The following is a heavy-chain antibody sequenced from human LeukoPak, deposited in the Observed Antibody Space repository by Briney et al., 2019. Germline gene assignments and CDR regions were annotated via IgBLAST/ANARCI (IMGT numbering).Heavy chain of an antibody. Sequence: GGSLRLSCAAYGFTFSSYSMNWVRQAPGKGLEWVSSIGSSSYIYYADSVKGRFTISRDNSKNTLYLHMNSLRAEDTAIYYCAKFRGMIVASYFFDYWGQGALVTVSS. CDR2: IGSSSYI. J-gene: IGHJ4*02. CDR3: AKFRGMIVASYFFDY. V-gene: IGHV3-21*04. CDR1: GFTFSSYS. D-gene: IGHD3-22*01.